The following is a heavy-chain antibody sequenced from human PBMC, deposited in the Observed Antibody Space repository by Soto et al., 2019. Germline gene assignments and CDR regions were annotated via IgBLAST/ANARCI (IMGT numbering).Heavy chain of an antibody. CDR3: AKGRGSSWTIDY. CDR1: GFNFRSYA. Sequence: DVELSESGGSLVQPGGSLRLSCAASGFNFRSYAMSWVRRAPGKGLEWVSAISGSGGTSYFADSVRGRFTISRDNSKNTLYLQLSSLRVEDTAEYFCAKGRGSSWTIDYWGHGTLVTVSS. CDR2: ISGSGGTS. V-gene: IGHV3-23*01. D-gene: IGHD6-13*01. J-gene: IGHJ4*01.